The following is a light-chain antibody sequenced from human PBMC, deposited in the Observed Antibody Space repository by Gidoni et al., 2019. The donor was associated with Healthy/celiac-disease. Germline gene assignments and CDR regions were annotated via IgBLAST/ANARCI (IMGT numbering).Light chain of an antibody. CDR2: GYN. Sequence: QSVLTQPPSVSGAPGQRVTISCTGSSSNIGTGYDVHWYQQLPGTAPKLLIYGYNNRPSGVPDRFSGSKSGTSASLAITGLQAEDEADYYCQSYDSSLSGVIFGGVTKLTVL. CDR1: SSNIGTGYD. J-gene: IGLJ2*01. V-gene: IGLV1-40*01. CDR3: QSYDSSLSGVI.